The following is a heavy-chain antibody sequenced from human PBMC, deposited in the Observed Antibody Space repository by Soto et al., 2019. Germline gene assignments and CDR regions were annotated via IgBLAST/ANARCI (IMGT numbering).Heavy chain of an antibody. D-gene: IGHD3-3*01. CDR2: TYYRSKWYN. V-gene: IGHV6-1*01. CDR1: GDSVSSNSAA. J-gene: IGHJ6*02. CDR3: ARGSRMYYDFWSGYPRKDYYYGMDV. Sequence: PSQTLSLTCVISGDSVSSNSAAWNWIRQSPSRGLEWLGRTYYRSKWYNDYAVSVKSRITINPDTSKNQFSLQLNSVTPEDTAVYYCARGSRMYYDFWSGYPRKDYYYGMDVWGQGTTVTVPS.